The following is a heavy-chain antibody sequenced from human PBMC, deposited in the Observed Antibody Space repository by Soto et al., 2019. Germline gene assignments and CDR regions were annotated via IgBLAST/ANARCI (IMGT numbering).Heavy chain of an antibody. CDR1: GGSISSYY. CDR2: IYYSGSS. J-gene: IGHJ3*02. V-gene: IGHV4-59*01. CDR3: AGAYYYDSSGYSI. Sequence: SETLSLTCTVSGGSISSYYWSWIRQPPGKGQEWIGYIYYSGSSNYNPSLKSRVTISVYTSKNQFSLKLSSVTAADTAVYYCAGAYYYDSSGYSIWGQGTMVTVSS. D-gene: IGHD3-22*01.